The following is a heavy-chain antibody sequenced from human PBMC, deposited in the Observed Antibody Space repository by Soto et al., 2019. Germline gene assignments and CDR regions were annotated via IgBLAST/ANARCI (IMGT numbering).Heavy chain of an antibody. CDR1: GFTFSYYY. V-gene: IGHV3-11*01. Sequence: GGSLRLSCAASGFTFSYYYMSSIRQAPGKGLEWVSYISSSGSTIYYADSVKGRFTISRDNAKNSLYLQMNSLRAEDTAVYYCARDXTSYYDFWSGYYNYFDYWPQGALVTVS. CDR2: ISSSGSTI. J-gene: IGHJ4*02. CDR3: ARDXTSYYDFWSGYYNYFDY. D-gene: IGHD3-3*01.